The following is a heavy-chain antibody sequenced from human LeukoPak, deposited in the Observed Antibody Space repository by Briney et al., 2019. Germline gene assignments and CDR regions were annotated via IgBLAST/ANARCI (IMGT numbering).Heavy chain of an antibody. J-gene: IGHJ4*02. D-gene: IGHD6-19*01. CDR2: ISGSGGST. CDR3: AKELYIAVAGTAPLDY. V-gene: IGHV3-23*01. Sequence: TGGSLRLSCAASGFTFSSYAMSWVRQAPGKGLEWVSAISGSGGSTYYADSVKGRFTISRDNSKNTLYLQMNSLRAEDTAVYYCAKELYIAVAGTAPLDYWGQGTLVTVSS. CDR1: GFTFSSYA.